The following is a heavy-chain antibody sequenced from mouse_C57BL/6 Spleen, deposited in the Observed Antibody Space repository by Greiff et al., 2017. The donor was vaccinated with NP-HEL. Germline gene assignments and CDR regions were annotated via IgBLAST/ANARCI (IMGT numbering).Heavy chain of an antibody. CDR1: GYTFTSYW. J-gene: IGHJ1*03. Sequence: VQLQQPGAELVRPGSSVKLSCKASGYTFTSYWMDWVKQRPGQGLEWIGNIYPSDSETHYNQKFKDKATLTVDKSSSTAYMQLSSLTSEDSAVYYCARRADYYGSSYEYFDVWGTGTTVTVSS. D-gene: IGHD1-1*01. CDR2: IYPSDSET. V-gene: IGHV1-61*01. CDR3: ARRADYYGSSYEYFDV.